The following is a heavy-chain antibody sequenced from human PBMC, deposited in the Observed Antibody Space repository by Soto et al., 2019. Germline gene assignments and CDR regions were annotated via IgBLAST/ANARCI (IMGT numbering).Heavy chain of an antibody. CDR2: TYQSGSA. J-gene: IGHJ6*02. Sequence: LSLTCTVSGGSISSGGYSWTWLRQSPGKGLEWIGYTYQSGSAFYSPSLKSRVTISVDRSKNQFSLNLTSVTAADTAVYYCARDYYGMDVWGQGTTVTVS. CDR3: ARDYYGMDV. V-gene: IGHV4-30-2*06. CDR1: GGSISSGGYS.